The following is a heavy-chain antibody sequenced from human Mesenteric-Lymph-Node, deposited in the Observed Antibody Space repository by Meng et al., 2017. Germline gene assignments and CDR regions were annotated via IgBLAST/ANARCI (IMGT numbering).Heavy chain of an antibody. Sequence: GESLKISCAASGFTFSSYGMHRVRQAPGKGLEWVAVIWYDGSNKYYADSVKGRFTISRDNSKNTLYLQMNSLRAEDTAVYYCAREGYYDILTGYYHDAFDIWGQGTMVTVSS. CDR3: AREGYYDILTGYYHDAFDI. CDR2: IWYDGSNK. V-gene: IGHV3-33*01. J-gene: IGHJ3*02. CDR1: GFTFSSYG. D-gene: IGHD3-9*01.